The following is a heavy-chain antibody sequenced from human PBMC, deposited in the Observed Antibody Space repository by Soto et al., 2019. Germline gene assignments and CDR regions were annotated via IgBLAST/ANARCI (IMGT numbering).Heavy chain of an antibody. CDR2: INHSGST. CDR1: GGSFSGYY. D-gene: IGHD2-2*01. Sequence: ETLSLTCAVYGGSFSGYYWSWIRQPPGKGLEWIGEINHSGSTNYNPSLKSRVTISVDTSKNQFSLKLSSVTAADTAVYYCARGYCSSTSCYGYWGQGTLVTVSS. CDR3: ARGYCSSTSCYGY. J-gene: IGHJ4*02. V-gene: IGHV4-34*01.